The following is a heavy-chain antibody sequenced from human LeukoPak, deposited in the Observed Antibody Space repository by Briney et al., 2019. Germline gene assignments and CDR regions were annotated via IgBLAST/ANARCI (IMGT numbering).Heavy chain of an antibody. J-gene: IGHJ4*02. D-gene: IGHD3-16*01. CDR3: ARVNVCPRCHFDY. Sequence: HSGGSLRLSCAGSGFAFSNSWMHWVRQAPGKGLVWVSRISPDGSTTLYADSVKGRFTISRDNAKNTLYLQMNTLRAEDTAVYYCARVNVCPRCHFDYWGQGTLVTVSS. CDR1: GFAFSNSW. CDR2: ISPDGSTT. V-gene: IGHV3-74*01.